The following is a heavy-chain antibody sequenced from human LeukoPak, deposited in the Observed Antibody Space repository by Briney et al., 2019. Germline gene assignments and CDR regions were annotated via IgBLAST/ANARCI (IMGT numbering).Heavy chain of an antibody. CDR1: GFSLSTSGVG. CDR2: IYWNDDK. CDR3: AHGGLGYCTNGVCYTGVNAFDI. J-gene: IGHJ3*02. V-gene: IGHV2-5*01. D-gene: IGHD2-8*01. Sequence: SGPTLVKPTQTLTLTCTFSGFSLSTSGVGVGWIRQPPGKALEWLVLIYWNDDKRYSPSLKSRLTITKDTSKNQVVLTMTNMDPVDTATYYRAHGGLGYCTNGVCYTGVNAFDIWGQGTMVTVSS.